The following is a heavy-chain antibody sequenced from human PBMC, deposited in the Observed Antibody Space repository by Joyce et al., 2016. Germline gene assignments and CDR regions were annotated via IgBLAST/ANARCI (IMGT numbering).Heavy chain of an antibody. D-gene: IGHD2-2*01. J-gene: IGHJ6*02. Sequence: QVQLVQSGAEVKKPGASVKVSCKASGYTFTDYGMHWVRQAPGQSLELLGRINAGNGTTKYSQNFQGRLAITRDTSATTVYMELSILTSEDTAVYYCARGGKTFCRYTTCYLATYGLDVWGQGTAVTVFS. CDR1: GYTFTDYG. CDR2: INAGNGTT. V-gene: IGHV1-3*01. CDR3: ARGGKTFCRYTTCYLATYGLDV.